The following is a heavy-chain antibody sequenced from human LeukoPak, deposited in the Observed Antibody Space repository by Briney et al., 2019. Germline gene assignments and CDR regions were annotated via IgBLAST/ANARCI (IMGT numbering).Heavy chain of an antibody. CDR1: GYTFTSHW. CDR2: IYPYDSDT. CDR3: ARRLSSGSFDL. V-gene: IGHV5-51*01. D-gene: IGHD3-22*01. Sequence: GESLKISCKGSGYTFTSHWIVWVRQMPGKGLEWMGIIYPYDSDTRYSPSFQGQATISADKTISTAYLQWSSLKASDTAMYYCARRLSSGSFDLWAQGTLVTVSS. J-gene: IGHJ4*02.